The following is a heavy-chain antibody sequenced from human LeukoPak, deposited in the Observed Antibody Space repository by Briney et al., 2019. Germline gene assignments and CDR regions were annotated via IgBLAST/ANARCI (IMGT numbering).Heavy chain of an antibody. CDR2: IYYSGST. Sequence: SETLSLTCTVSGGSISSSSYYWGWIRQPPGKGLEWIGSIYYSGSTYYNPSLKSRVTISVDTSKNQFSLKLSSVTAADTAVYYCARSREHHLLGGDYWGQGTLVTVSS. CDR3: ARSREHHLLGGDY. J-gene: IGHJ4*02. CDR1: GGSISSSSYY. D-gene: IGHD3-16*01. V-gene: IGHV4-39*01.